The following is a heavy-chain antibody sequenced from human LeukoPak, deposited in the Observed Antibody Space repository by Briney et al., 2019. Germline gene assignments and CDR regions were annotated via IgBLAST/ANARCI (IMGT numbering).Heavy chain of an antibody. CDR1: GYTFISYG. CDR3: ARADIIVVAGATPVGSAFEY. D-gene: IGHD2-15*01. V-gene: IGHV1-18*01. J-gene: IGHJ4*02. Sequence: ASLTVSCKTSGYTFISYGISWLRQAPGQGIEWMGWISANKGDTEYAQKFQGRLTVTRDTSTSTAYMELKRLKSDDTAVYYCARADIIVVAGATPVGSAFEYWGQGTLITVS. CDR2: ISANKGDT.